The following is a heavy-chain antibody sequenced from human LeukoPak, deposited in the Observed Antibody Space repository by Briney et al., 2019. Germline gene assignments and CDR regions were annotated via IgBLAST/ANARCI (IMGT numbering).Heavy chain of an antibody. CDR1: GGTFSSYA. CDR3: ARTCGDCSRSYAVERYDAFDI. V-gene: IGHV1-69*01. Sequence: GASVKVSCKASGGTFSSYAISWVRQAPGQGLEWMGGIIPIFGTANYAQKFQGRVTITADESTSTAYMELSSLRSEDTAVYYCARTCGDCSRSYAVERYDAFDIWGQGTMVTVSS. J-gene: IGHJ3*02. CDR2: IIPIFGTA. D-gene: IGHD2-21*02.